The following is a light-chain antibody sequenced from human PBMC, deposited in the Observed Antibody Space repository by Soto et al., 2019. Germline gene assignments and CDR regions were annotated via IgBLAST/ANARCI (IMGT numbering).Light chain of an antibody. CDR1: QTVTPY. J-gene: IGKJ1*01. V-gene: IGKV3-11*01. CDR3: QQRSSWPVT. CDR2: DAS. Sequence: EIVLTQSPVTLSFPPGERAPPPARAVQTVTPYLACYHQNPGQAPRLLIYDASNRATGVPARFSGSGSGTDFTLTISSLEPEDFAVYYCQQRSSWPVTFGQGTKVEI.